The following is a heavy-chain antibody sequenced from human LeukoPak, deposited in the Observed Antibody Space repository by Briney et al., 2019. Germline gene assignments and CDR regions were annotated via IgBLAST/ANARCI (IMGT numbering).Heavy chain of an antibody. V-gene: IGHV5-51*01. CDR3: ARRQYSGYDFDF. CDR2: IYPRDSDT. CDR1: GYRFSDYW. D-gene: IGHD5-12*01. Sequence: GESLKISCKGSGYRFSDYWIGWVRQMPGKGLEWMGIIYPRDSDTRYSPSFQGQVTVSADKSISTAYLQWNTLEASDTAMYYCARRQYSGYDFDFWGQGTLVTVSS. J-gene: IGHJ4*02.